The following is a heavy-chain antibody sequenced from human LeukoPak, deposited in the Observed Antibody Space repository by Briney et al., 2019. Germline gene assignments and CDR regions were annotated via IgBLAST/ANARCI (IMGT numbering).Heavy chain of an antibody. CDR1: GFTFSSHH. CDR3: ARMSSYCDY. Sequence: GGSLRLSCVASGFTFSSHHMNWVRQTPGRGLESVATIKPDGSEKYYVDSVKGRFTISRDNAKSSLYLQMNSLRAEDTGVYFCARMSSYCDYWGQGTLVTVSS. J-gene: IGHJ4*02. D-gene: IGHD2-2*01. V-gene: IGHV3-7*01. CDR2: IKPDGSEK.